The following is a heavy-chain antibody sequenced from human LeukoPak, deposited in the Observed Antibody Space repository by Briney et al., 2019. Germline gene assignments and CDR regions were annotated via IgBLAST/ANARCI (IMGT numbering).Heavy chain of an antibody. Sequence: GGSLRLSCAASGFTFSSYGMHWVRQAPGKGLEWVASIKQDGSEKYYVDSVKGRFTISRDNAKNSLYLQMNSLRAEDTALYYCARAPGEGWFDPWGQGTLVTVSS. CDR1: GFTFSSYG. D-gene: IGHD4-17*01. V-gene: IGHV3-7*01. CDR3: ARAPGEGWFDP. J-gene: IGHJ5*02. CDR2: IKQDGSEK.